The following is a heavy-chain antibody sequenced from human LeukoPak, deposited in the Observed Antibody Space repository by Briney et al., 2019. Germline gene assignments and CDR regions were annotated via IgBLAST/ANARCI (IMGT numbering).Heavy chain of an antibody. D-gene: IGHD1-26*01. CDR3: ARQSALFGELLLSDFDY. CDR2: INPSGGGT. J-gene: IGHJ4*02. CDR1: GYTFTSYY. Sequence: ASVKVSCKASGYTFTSYYMHWVRQAPGQGLEWMGIINPSGGGTSYAQKFQGRVTMTRDMSTSTVYMELSSLRSEDTAVYYRARQSALFGELLLSDFDYWGQGTLVTVPS. V-gene: IGHV1-46*01.